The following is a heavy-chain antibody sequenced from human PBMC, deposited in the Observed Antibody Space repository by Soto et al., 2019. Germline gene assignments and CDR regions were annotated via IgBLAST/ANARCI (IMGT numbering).Heavy chain of an antibody. CDR3: ARLQLVQKVIDY. CDR2: IFYSGGT. CDR1: GDSISTYY. Sequence: SETLSLTCTVSGDSISTYYWSWIRQPPGKGLQWIGYIFYSGGTAYNPSLKSRVTISLDMSKKQISLKLSSVTTADAATYFCARLQLVQKVIDYWGQGTLVTVSS. J-gene: IGHJ4*02. V-gene: IGHV4-59*01. D-gene: IGHD1-1*01.